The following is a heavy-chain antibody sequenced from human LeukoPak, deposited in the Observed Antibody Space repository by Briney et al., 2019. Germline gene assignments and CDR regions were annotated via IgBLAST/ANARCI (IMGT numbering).Heavy chain of an antibody. CDR1: GFTFSDYY. CDR2: ISSSGSTI. CDR3: ARTPGYSSSWYTGGWFDP. V-gene: IGHV3-11*01. D-gene: IGHD6-13*01. Sequence: GGSLRLSCAASGFTFSDYYMSWIRQAPGKGLEWVSYISSSGSTIYYADSVKGRFTISRDNAKNSLYLQMNSLRAEDTAVYYCARTPGYSSSWYTGGWFDPWGQGTLVTVSS. J-gene: IGHJ5*02.